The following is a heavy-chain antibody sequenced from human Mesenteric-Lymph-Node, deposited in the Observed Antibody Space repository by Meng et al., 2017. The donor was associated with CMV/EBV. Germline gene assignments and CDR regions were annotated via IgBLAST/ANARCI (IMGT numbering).Heavy chain of an antibody. V-gene: IGHV4-4*02. J-gene: IGHJ4*02. Sequence: SETLSLTCAVSGGSISSSNWWSWVRQPPGKGLEWIGWLYYNGNNNYNPSLKSRVSISMDTSKNQVSLTVRSVTAADTAVYYCASGGAYCGGDCYSADYWGQGTLVTVSS. D-gene: IGHD2-21*01. CDR2: LYYNGNN. CDR1: GGSISSSNW. CDR3: ASGGAYCGGDCYSADY.